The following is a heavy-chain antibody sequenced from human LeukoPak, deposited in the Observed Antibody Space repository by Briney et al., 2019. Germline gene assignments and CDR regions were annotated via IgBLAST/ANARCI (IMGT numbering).Heavy chain of an antibody. J-gene: IGHJ6*02. CDR1: GFTFSSYS. Sequence: RPGGSLRLSCAASGFTFSSYSMNWVRQAPGKGLEWVSSISSSSSYIYYADSVKGRFTISRDNAKNSLYLQMNSLRAEDTAVYYCARYCSSTSCYDDYYGMDVWGQGTTVTVSS. D-gene: IGHD2-2*01. V-gene: IGHV3-21*01. CDR2: ISSSSSYI. CDR3: ARYCSSTSCYDDYYGMDV.